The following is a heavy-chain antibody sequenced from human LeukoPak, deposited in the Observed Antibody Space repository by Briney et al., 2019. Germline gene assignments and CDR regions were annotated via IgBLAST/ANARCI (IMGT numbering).Heavy chain of an antibody. Sequence: PSETLSLTCTVSGYSIGSGHYWAWIRQPPGKGLEWIGCVYHSGTYYKSSLTSRVTISIDTSKNQFSLKLTSVTAADSAFYYCAKSSGGGGHDSWGQGTLVTVSS. CDR2: VYHSGT. D-gene: IGHD6-25*01. J-gene: IGHJ5*01. CDR1: GYSIGSGHY. CDR3: AKSSGGGGHDS. V-gene: IGHV4-38-2*02.